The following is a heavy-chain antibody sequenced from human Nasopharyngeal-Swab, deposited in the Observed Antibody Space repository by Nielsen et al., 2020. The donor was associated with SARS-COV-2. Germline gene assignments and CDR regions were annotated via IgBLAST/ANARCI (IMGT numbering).Heavy chain of an antibody. J-gene: IGHJ4*02. D-gene: IGHD6-13*01. CDR3: ARHVSSSWYAAVAGIRAFDY. CDR2: IYYSGST. V-gene: IGHV4-39*01. Sequence: RQAPGKGLEWIGYIYYSGSTYYNPSLKSRVTISADTSKNRFSLKLSSVTAADTAVYYCARHVSSSWYAAVAGIRAFDYWGQGTLVTVSS.